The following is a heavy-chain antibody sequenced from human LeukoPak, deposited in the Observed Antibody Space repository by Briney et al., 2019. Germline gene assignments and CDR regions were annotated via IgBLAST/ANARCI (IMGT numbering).Heavy chain of an antibody. Sequence: PGGSLRLSCAASGFTFSSYGMHWVRQAPGKGLEWVAVISYDGSNKYYADSVKGRFTISRDNSKNTLYLQMNSLRAEDTAVYYCAKEDYGDYVGAYYYYGMDVWGQGTTVTVSS. CDR2: ISYDGSNK. D-gene: IGHD4-17*01. CDR3: AKEDYGDYVGAYYYYGMDV. J-gene: IGHJ6*02. CDR1: GFTFSSYG. V-gene: IGHV3-30*18.